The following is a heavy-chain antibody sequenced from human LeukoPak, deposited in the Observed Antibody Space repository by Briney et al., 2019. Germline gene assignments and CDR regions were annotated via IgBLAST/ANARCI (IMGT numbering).Heavy chain of an antibody. CDR3: ARIRMVAAQNWFDP. Sequence: NPSETLSLTCTVSGGSISSYYWSWIRQPPGKGLEWIGYIYYSGSTNYNPSLKSRVTISVDTSKNQFSLKLSSVTAADTAVYYCARIRMVAAQNWFDPWGQGTLVTVSS. J-gene: IGHJ5*02. CDR2: IYYSGST. D-gene: IGHD2-15*01. CDR1: GGSISSYY. V-gene: IGHV4-59*12.